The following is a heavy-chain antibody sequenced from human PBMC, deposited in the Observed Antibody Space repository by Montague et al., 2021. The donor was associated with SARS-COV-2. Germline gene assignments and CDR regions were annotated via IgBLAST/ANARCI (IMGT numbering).Heavy chain of an antibody. V-gene: IGHV4-4*02. CDR2: IYHTEST. CDR1: GDSISTDNW. J-gene: IGHJ6*02. Sequence: SETLSLTCVVSGDSISTDNWWTWVRLPPGKGLEWVGEIYHTESTKYKPSLKSRVSMSVDKSWNQVSLKLTSVTAADTAVYYCARHLRVTTVTSRMYHYAMDVWGQGTTVTVSS. D-gene: IGHD4-11*01. CDR3: ARHLRVTTVTSRMYHYAMDV.